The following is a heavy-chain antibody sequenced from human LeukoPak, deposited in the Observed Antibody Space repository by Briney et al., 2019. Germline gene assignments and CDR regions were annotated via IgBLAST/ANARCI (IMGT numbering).Heavy chain of an antibody. Sequence: GGSLRLSCAASGFTFSSYAMHWVRQAPGKGLGWVAVISYDGSNKYYADSVKGRFTISRDNSKNTLYLQMNSLRAEDTAVYYCARAAYSYGYGGFDPWGQGTLVTVSS. CDR1: GFTFSSYA. V-gene: IGHV3-30*04. J-gene: IGHJ5*02. CDR3: ARAAYSYGYGGFDP. D-gene: IGHD5-18*01. CDR2: ISYDGSNK.